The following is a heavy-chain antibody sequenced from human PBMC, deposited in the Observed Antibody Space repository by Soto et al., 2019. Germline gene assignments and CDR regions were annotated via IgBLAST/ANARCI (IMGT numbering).Heavy chain of an antibody. CDR3: ARGEYYYGSGSISRGAFDI. CDR2: IYHSGST. Sequence: PSETLSLTCAVSGGSISSGGYSWSWIRQPPGKGLEWIGYIYHSGSTYYNPSLKSRVTISVDRSKNQFSLKLSSVTAADTAVYYCARGEYYYGSGSISRGAFDIWGQGTMVTVSS. V-gene: IGHV4-30-2*01. J-gene: IGHJ3*02. CDR1: GGSISSGGYS. D-gene: IGHD3-10*01.